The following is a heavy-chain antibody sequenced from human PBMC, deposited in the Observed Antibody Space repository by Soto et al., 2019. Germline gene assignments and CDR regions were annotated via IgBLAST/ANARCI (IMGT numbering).Heavy chain of an antibody. D-gene: IGHD1-1*01. J-gene: IGHJ4*02. CDR3: AKEGLADETTNNDY. V-gene: IGHV3-23*01. CDR2: ISGSGGSA. Sequence: GGSLRLSCAASGFTFSSYAMSWVRQAPGKGLEWVSAISGSGGSAYYADSVKGRFTISRDNSKNTLYLQMNSLRAEDTAVYYCAKEGLADETTNNDYWGQGTLVTVSS. CDR1: GFTFSSYA.